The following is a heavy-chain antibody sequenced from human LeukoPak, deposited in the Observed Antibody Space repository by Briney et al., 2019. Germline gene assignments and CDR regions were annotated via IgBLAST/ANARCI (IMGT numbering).Heavy chain of an antibody. Sequence: ASVKVSCKASGYTFTSYGISWVRQAPGQGLEWMGWISAYNGNTSYAQKLQGRVTMTTDTSTSTAYMELRSLRSDDTAVYYCARGSSSWYGYYYYYMDVWGKGTTVTVSS. D-gene: IGHD6-13*01. J-gene: IGHJ6*03. CDR2: ISAYNGNT. CDR1: GYTFTSYG. V-gene: IGHV1-18*01. CDR3: ARGSSSWYGYYYYYMDV.